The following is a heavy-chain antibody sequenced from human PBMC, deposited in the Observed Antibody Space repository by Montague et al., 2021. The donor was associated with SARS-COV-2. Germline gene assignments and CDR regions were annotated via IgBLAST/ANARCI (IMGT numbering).Heavy chain of an antibody. J-gene: IGHJ4*02. CDR1: GGCFSGYY. CDR3: ARGSVDIVVVVAATPPYFDY. Sequence: SETLSLTCAVYGGCFSGYYWSWIRQPPGKGLEWIGEINHSGSTNYNPSLKSRVTISVDTSKNQFSLKLSSVTAADTAVYYCARGSVDIVVVVAATPPYFDYWGQGTLVTVSS. CDR2: INHSGST. D-gene: IGHD2-15*01. V-gene: IGHV4-34*01.